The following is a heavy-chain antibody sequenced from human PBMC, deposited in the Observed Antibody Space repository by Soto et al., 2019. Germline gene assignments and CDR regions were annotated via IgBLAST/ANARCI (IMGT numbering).Heavy chain of an antibody. D-gene: IGHD5-18*01. CDR2: INPHSGGT. CDR1: GYTFADYY. Sequence: QVQLVQSGAEVKKPGASVKVSCKASGYTFADYYIHWVRQAPGQGLEWMGWINPHSGGTNYAQKFLGRVTMTRDTSISTAYMELSRLRYDDTAVFYCARPDTTMDTGHYYSNGMDVWGQGTTVTVSS. J-gene: IGHJ6*02. CDR3: ARPDTTMDTGHYYSNGMDV. V-gene: IGHV1-2*02.